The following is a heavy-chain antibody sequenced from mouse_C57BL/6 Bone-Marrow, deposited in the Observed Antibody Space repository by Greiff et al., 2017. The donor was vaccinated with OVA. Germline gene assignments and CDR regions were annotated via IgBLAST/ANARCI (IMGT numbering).Heavy chain of an antibody. J-gene: IGHJ1*03. CDR2: INPNNGGT. CDR3: ARYYYDYWYFDV. V-gene: IGHV1-26*01. CDR1: GYTFTDYY. Sequence: EVQLQQSGPELVKPGASVKISCKASGYTFTDYYMNWVKQSHGKSLEWIGDINPNNGGTSYNQKFKGKATLTVDKSSSTAYMELRSLTSEDSAVYYCARYYYDYWYFDVWGTGTTVTVSS. D-gene: IGHD1-1*01.